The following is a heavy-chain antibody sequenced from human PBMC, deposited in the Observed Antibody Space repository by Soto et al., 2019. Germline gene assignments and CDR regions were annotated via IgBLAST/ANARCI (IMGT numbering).Heavy chain of an antibody. D-gene: IGHD6-13*01. Sequence: ASETLSLTCTAYGASFNGYYWSWNRKPPGKGLEWIGEIHHSGSTNYNPSLKSRVTFSIDTSKRQLSLKVRSVTAADTAVYYCARGKRGSSWYRGEEKYYYYGMDVWGQGTPVTVSS. CDR3: ARGKRGSSWYRGEEKYYYYGMDV. CDR2: IHHSGST. V-gene: IGHV4-34*01. CDR1: GASFNGYY. J-gene: IGHJ6*02.